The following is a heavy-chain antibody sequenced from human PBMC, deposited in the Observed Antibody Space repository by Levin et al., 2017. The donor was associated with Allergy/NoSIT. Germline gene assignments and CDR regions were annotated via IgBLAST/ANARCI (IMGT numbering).Heavy chain of an antibody. CDR3: VKDRGGYRYGRAEYFHH. V-gene: IGHV3-64D*06. CDR2: ISSNGGST. D-gene: IGHD5-18*01. CDR1: GFSFSGYA. J-gene: IGHJ1*01. Sequence: GGSLRLSCSASGFSFSGYAMHWVRQPPGKGLEYVSAISSNGGSTYYADSVKGRFTFSRDNSKNTLYLQMSSLRAEDTAVYYCVKDRGGYRYGRAEYFHHWGQGTLVIVSS.